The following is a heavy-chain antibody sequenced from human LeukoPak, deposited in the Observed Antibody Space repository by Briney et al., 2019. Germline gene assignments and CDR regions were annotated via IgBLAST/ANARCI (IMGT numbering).Heavy chain of an antibody. Sequence: SETLSLTCTVSGGSISSRSYYWGWIRQPPGKGLEWIGSFYYSESTYYNPSLKSRVTISVDTSKNQFSLNLTSVTAADTAVYHCARRYNYGYFDYWGQGTLVIVSS. CDR2: FYYSEST. CDR1: GGSISSRSYY. V-gene: IGHV4-39*01. D-gene: IGHD5-18*01. J-gene: IGHJ4*02. CDR3: ARRYNYGYFDY.